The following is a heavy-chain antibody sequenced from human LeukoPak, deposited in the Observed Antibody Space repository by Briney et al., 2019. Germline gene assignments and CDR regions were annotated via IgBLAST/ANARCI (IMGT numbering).Heavy chain of an antibody. CDR3: ARLRRRDGYKIDY. V-gene: IGHV5-51*01. CDR2: IYPADSDT. J-gene: IGHJ4*02. CDR1: GNSFTSYW. Sequence: GESLKISCKGSGNSFTSYWIGWVRQMPGKGLEWMGIIYPADSDTRYSPSFQGQVTISADKSISTAYLQWSSLKASDTAMYYCARLRRRDGYKIDYWGQGTLVTVSS. D-gene: IGHD5-24*01.